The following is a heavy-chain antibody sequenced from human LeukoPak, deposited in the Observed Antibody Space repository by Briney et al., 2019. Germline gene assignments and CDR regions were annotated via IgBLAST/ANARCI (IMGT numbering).Heavy chain of an antibody. D-gene: IGHD3-22*01. CDR2: IYTSGST. V-gene: IGHV4-61*02. Sequence: SQTLSLTCTVSGGSISSGSYYWSWIRQPAGKGLEWIGRIYTSGSTNYNPSLKSRVTISVDTSKNQFSLKLSSVTAADTAVYYCARSSGYYYDSSGPGAFDIWGQGKMVTVS. CDR1: GGSISSGSYY. J-gene: IGHJ3*02. CDR3: ARSSGYYYDSSGPGAFDI.